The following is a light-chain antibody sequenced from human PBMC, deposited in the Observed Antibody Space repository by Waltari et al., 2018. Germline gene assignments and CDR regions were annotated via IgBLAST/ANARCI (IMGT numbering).Light chain of an antibody. V-gene: IGLV3-25*03. CDR2: EDD. CDR1: ALPSQY. CDR3: QSVDITSTWV. Sequence: SFELTQPPSVSVSPGQTATITCSGAALPSQYVYWYHQKPGQAPVLLIYEDDKRPSGIPERFSGSTSGTTVTLTITGVQAEDEADYYCQSVDITSTWVFGGGTQLTVL. J-gene: IGLJ3*02.